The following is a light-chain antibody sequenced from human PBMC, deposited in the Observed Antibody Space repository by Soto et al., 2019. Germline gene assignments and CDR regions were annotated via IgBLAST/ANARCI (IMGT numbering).Light chain of an antibody. J-gene: IGKJ1*01. CDR1: DNIGPW. Sequence: DIQMTQSPSTLSASIGDRVAITCRASDNIGPWVAWYQQKPGKAPKLLIYKASTLETGAPSRFAGSGSGTGFTLTITRLQPDDFATYYCQQYSSFSRAFGQGTKVEIK. CDR3: QQYSSFSRA. CDR2: KAS. V-gene: IGKV1-5*03.